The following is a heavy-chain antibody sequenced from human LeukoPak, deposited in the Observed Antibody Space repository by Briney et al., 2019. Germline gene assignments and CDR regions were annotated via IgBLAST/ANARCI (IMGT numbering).Heavy chain of an antibody. CDR3: ARVRRDGYNSPDY. Sequence: PSETLSLTCTVSGGSISTYYWSWIRQSPGKGLEWIAYIDYRGSTTYNPSLRSRVTISVDTSRNQFSLKLSSVTAADTAVYYCARVRRDGYNSPDYWGQGTLVPVSS. D-gene: IGHD5-24*01. V-gene: IGHV4-59*01. J-gene: IGHJ4*02. CDR1: GGSISTYY. CDR2: IDYRGST.